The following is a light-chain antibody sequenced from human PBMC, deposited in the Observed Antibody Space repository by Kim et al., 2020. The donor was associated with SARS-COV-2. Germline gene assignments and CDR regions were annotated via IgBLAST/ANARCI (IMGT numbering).Light chain of an antibody. J-gene: IGKJ1*01. CDR3: QLWSNSWT. V-gene: IGKV3-11*01. CDR2: DVS. Sequence: SLSPGERATLSCRASQSISTYFAWYQQKPGQAPRLLIYDVSTRATGIPARFSGSGSGTDFTLTISSLEPEDFAVYYCQLWSNSWTFGQGTKVDIK. CDR1: QSISTY.